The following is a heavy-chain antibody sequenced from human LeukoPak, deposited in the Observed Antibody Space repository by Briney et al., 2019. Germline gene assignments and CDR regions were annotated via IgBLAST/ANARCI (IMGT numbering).Heavy chain of an antibody. V-gene: IGHV1-18*01. CDR1: GYTFTSYG. Sequence: GASVKVSCKASGYTFTSYGISWVRQAPGQGLEWVGWISAYNGNTNYAQKLQGRVTMTTDTSTSTAYMELRSLRSDDTAVYYCARVLVATGIYYRMDVWGKGTTVTVSS. CDR3: ARVLVATGIYYRMDV. CDR2: ISAYNGNT. D-gene: IGHD5-12*01. J-gene: IGHJ6*04.